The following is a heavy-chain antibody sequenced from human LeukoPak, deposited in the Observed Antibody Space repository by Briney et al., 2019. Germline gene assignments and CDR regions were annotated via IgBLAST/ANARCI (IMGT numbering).Heavy chain of an antibody. CDR2: IIPIFGIA. CDR3: AAGVDVLVPDGGWFDP. CDR1: GGTFSSYA. V-gene: IGHV1-69*04. J-gene: IGHJ5*02. D-gene: IGHD2-2*01. Sequence: ASVTVSCKASGGTFSSYAISWVRQAPGQGLEWMGRIIPIFGIANYAQKFQGRVTITADNSTSTADMELSSLRSEDTAVYYCAAGVDVLVPDGGWFDPWGQGTLVTVSS.